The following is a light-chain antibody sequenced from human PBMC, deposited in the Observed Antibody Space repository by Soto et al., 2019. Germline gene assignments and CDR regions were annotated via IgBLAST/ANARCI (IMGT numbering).Light chain of an antibody. J-gene: IGKJ2*01. CDR3: QLYGSSPPRYT. CDR1: QSVSSNY. V-gene: IGKV3-20*01. Sequence: IVLTQSPATLSVSPGERATLSCRASQSVSSNYLAWYQQKRGQAPRLLIYAASARATGIPDRFSGSGSGTDFTLTISRLEPEDFAVYFCQLYGSSPPRYTFAQGTKLEIK. CDR2: AAS.